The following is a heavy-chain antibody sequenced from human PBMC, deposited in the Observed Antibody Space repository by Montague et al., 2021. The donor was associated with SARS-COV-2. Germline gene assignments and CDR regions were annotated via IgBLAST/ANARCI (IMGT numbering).Heavy chain of an antibody. V-gene: IGHV3-30-3*01. J-gene: IGHJ4*02. D-gene: IGHD6-13*01. CDR2: ISYDGSNK. CDR1: GFTFSSYA. CDR3: ARDQQLAVDY. Sequence: SLRLSCAASGFTFSSYAMHWVRQAPGKGLEWGAVISYDGSNKYYADSVKGRFTISRDNSKNTLYLQMNSLRAEDTAVYYCARDQQLAVDYWGQGTLVTVSS.